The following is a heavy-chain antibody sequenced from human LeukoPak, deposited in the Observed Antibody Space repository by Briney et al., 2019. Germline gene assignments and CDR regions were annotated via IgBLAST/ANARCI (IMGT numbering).Heavy chain of an antibody. V-gene: IGHV4-34*01. CDR3: ARGGDSSGYYSQFDY. D-gene: IGHD3-22*01. Sequence: PSETLSLTCAVYGGSFSGYYWSWIRQPPGKGLEWIGEINHSGSTNYNPSLKSRVTISVDTSKNQFSLKLSSVTAADTAVYYCARGGDSSGYYSQFDYWGQGTLVTVSS. CDR2: INHSGST. CDR1: GGSFSGYY. J-gene: IGHJ4*02.